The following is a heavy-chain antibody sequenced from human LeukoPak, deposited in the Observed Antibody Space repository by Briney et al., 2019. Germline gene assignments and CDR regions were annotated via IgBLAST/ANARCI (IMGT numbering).Heavy chain of an antibody. CDR2: ISYDGSNK. V-gene: IGHV3-30*18. CDR3: AKDVEYGDYCFDY. CDR1: GFTFSSYG. Sequence: PGRSLRLSCAASGFTFSSYGMHWVRQAPGKGLEWVAVISYDGSNKNYADSVKGRFTISRDNSKNTLYLQMNSLRAEDTAVYYCAKDVEYGDYCFDYWGQGTLVTVSS. J-gene: IGHJ4*02. D-gene: IGHD4-17*01.